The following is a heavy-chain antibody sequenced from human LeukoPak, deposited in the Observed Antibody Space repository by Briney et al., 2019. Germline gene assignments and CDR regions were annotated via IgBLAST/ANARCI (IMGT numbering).Heavy chain of an antibody. CDR2: IYYSGRT. CDR1: GGSITSYY. J-gene: IGHJ3*02. CDR3: ASYHSSRGGAFDI. V-gene: IGHV4-59*01. Sequence: SETLSLTCTVSGGSITSYYWSWIRQPPGKGLEWIGYIYYSGRTNYHPSLKSRVTISVDTSKNQFSLKLTSVTAADTAVYYCASYHSSRGGAFDIWGQGTMVIVSS. D-gene: IGHD3-22*01.